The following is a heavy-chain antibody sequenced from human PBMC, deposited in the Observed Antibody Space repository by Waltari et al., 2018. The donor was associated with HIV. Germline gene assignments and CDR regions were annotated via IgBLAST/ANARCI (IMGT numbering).Heavy chain of an antibody. CDR2: SIPVHHSA. CDR1: GATFSSNA. CDR3: ARGRGIHLGMDV. V-gene: IGHV1-69*04. J-gene: IGHJ6*02. Sequence: QVRLVQSGAEVKKAGSSVKISCKASGATFSSNAVTWVRQVPGQGLEWMGRSIPVHHSADNAQRFQGRVTNTVDRSTATVYIGLSSLRSDDTAVYYWARGRGIHLGMDVWVQGTTVTVSS. D-gene: IGHD5-12*01.